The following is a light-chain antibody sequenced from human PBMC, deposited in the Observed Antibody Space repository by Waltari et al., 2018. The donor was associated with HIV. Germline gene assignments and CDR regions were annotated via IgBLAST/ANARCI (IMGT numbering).Light chain of an antibody. CDR1: ALPKQY. J-gene: IGLJ3*02. CDR3: ESAHSSLWV. V-gene: IGLV3-25*03. Sequence: SYALTQPPSVSVSPGQTARITCSGDALPKQYAYWYQQKAGQAPVLVIYQDSERPSGIPERFSGSSSGTTVTLTISGVQAEDEADYYCESAHSSLWVFGGGTKLTVL. CDR2: QDS.